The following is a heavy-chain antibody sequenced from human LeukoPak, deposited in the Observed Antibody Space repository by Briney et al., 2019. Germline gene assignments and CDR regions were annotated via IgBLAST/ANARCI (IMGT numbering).Heavy chain of an antibody. CDR3: ARDKLGYSNSFDY. J-gene: IGHJ4*02. D-gene: IGHD4-11*01. CDR1: GFTFSSYS. V-gene: IGHV3-21*01. CDR2: ISSSSSYI. Sequence: GGSLRLSCAASGFTFSSYSMNWVRQAPGKGLEWVSSISSSSSYIYYADSVKGRFTISRDNAKNSLYLQMNSLRAEDTAVYYCARDKLGYSNSFDYWGQGTLVTVSS.